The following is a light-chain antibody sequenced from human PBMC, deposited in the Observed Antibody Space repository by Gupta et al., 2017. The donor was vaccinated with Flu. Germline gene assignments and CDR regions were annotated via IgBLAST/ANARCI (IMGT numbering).Light chain of an antibody. CDR2: GAS. Sequence: EIVMTQSPATLSVSPGERATLSCRASQSDDSNLAWYQQKPGQAPRLLIYGASTRATGIPARFSGSGSGTEFTLTISSRQSEDFAVYYCQQYNTWPPFTFGPGTKVDI. J-gene: IGKJ3*01. CDR3: QQYNTWPPFT. CDR1: QSDDSN. V-gene: IGKV3-15*01.